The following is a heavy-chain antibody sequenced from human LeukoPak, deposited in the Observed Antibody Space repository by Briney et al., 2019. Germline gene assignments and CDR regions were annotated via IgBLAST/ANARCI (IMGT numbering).Heavy chain of an antibody. CDR3: ARATGYGSGSYNDY. J-gene: IGHJ4*02. V-gene: IGHV4-59*01. Sequence: SETLSLTCTVSGGSISSYYWSWIRQPPGKGLEWIGYIYYSGSTNYNPSLKSRVTISVDTSKNQFSLKLSSLTAADTAVYYCARATGYGSGSYNDYWGQGTLVTVSS. CDR2: IYYSGST. D-gene: IGHD3-10*01. CDR1: GGSISSYY.